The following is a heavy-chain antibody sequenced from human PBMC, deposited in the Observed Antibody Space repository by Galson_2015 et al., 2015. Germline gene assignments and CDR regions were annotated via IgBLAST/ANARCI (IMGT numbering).Heavy chain of an antibody. D-gene: IGHD2-2*01. CDR2: INHSGST. CDR1: GGSFSGYY. J-gene: IGHJ5*02. V-gene: IGHV4-34*01. Sequence: ETLSLTCAVYGGSFSGYYWSWIRQPPGKGLEWIGEINHSGSTNYNPSLKSRVTISVDTSKNQFSLKLSSVTAADTAVYYCARGHIRDIVVVPASKTSGFDPWGQGTLDTVSS. CDR3: ARGHIRDIVVVPASKTSGFDP.